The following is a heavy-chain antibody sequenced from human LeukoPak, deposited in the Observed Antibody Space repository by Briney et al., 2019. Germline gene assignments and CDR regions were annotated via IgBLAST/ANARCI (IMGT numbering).Heavy chain of an antibody. J-gene: IGHJ4*02. CDR3: ASAKFRSGYLPGY. CDR2: IKEDGSEK. D-gene: IGHD3-3*01. CDR1: GFTFSNYW. Sequence: GGSLRLSCAASGFTFSNYWMSWVRQAPGKGLEWVANIKEDGSEKYYVDSVKGRFTISRDNAKNSLYLQMNSLRAEDTAVHYCASAKFRSGYLPGYWGQGTLVTVSS. V-gene: IGHV3-7*01.